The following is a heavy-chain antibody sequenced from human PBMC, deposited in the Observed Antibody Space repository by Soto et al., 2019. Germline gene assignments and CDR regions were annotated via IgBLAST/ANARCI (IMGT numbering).Heavy chain of an antibody. CDR3: ARFLMTGSPYRGGWYYFNS. Sequence: PSETLSLPCDVYCGSFRGYLWTWIRQTPGKGLQWIGQINHSGSANYNPSLKSRVTISVHTSNSQFSLELSSVTAADTAVYYCARFLMTGSPYRGGWYYFNSWVQGSQV. D-gene: IGHD1-26*01. V-gene: IGHV4-34*01. CDR1: CGSFRGYL. J-gene: IGHJ4*01. CDR2: INHSGSA.